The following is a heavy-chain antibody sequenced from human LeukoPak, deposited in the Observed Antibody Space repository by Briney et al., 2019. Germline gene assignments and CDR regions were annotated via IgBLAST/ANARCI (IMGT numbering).Heavy chain of an antibody. J-gene: IGHJ3*02. Sequence: GRSLRLSCAASGFTFSSYGMHWVRQAPGKGLEWVAVIWYDGSNKYYADSVKGRFTISRDNSKNTLYLQMNSLRAEDTAVYYCARDHYYGSGSYSGAFDIWGQGTMVTVSS. CDR1: GFTFSSYG. CDR2: IWYDGSNK. V-gene: IGHV3-33*01. CDR3: ARDHYYGSGSYSGAFDI. D-gene: IGHD3-10*01.